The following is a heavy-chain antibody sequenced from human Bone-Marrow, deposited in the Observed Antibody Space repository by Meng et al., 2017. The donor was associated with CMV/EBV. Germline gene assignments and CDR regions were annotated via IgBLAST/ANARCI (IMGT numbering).Heavy chain of an antibody. D-gene: IGHD3-3*01. CDR2: ISGSGGST. CDR1: GFTFSSYA. CDR3: AKGGTIFGVVITAVD. J-gene: IGHJ4*02. Sequence: GGSLRLSCAASGFTFSSYAMSWVRQAPGKGLEWVSAISGSGGSTYYADSVKGRFTISRDNSKNTLYLQMNSLRAEDTAVYYCAKGGTIFGVVITAVDWGQGKLVTVPS. V-gene: IGHV3-23*01.